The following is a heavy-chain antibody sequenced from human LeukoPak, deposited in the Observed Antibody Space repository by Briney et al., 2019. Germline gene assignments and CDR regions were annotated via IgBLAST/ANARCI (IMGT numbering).Heavy chain of an antibody. J-gene: IGHJ3*02. CDR2: IYYSGST. V-gene: IGHV4-31*03. Sequence: SETLSLTCTVSGGSISSGGYYWSWIRQRPGKGLEWIGYIYYSGSTYYNPSLKSRVTISVDTSKNQFSLKLSSVTAADTAVYYCARGVTGAFDIWGQGTMVTVSS. CDR1: GGSISSGGYY. CDR3: ARGVTGAFDI.